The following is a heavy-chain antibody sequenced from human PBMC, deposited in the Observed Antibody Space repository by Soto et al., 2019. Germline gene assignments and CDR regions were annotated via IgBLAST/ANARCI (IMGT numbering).Heavy chain of an antibody. Sequence: PSETLSLTCTVSGGSISSYYWSWIRQPPGKGLEWIGYIYYSGSTNYNPSLKSRVTISVDTSKNQFSLKLSSVTAADTAVYYRARGPSITIFGVVINGYMDVRGKGTTVTVSS. D-gene: IGHD3-3*01. CDR3: ARGPSITIFGVVINGYMDV. V-gene: IGHV4-59*01. J-gene: IGHJ6*03. CDR2: IYYSGST. CDR1: GGSISSYY.